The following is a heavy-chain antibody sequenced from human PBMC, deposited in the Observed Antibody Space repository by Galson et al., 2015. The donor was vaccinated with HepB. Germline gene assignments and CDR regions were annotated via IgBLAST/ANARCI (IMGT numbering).Heavy chain of an antibody. CDR3: VRDIVVVPAAHTTHDAFDI. V-gene: IGHV3-43*01. CDR1: GFTFDDYT. D-gene: IGHD2-2*01. CDR2: IGWDGGST. J-gene: IGHJ3*02. Sequence: SLRLSCAASGFTFDDYTMHWVRQAPGKGLEWVSLIGWDGGSTYYADSVKGRFTISRDNSKNSLYLQMNSLRTEDTALYYCVRDIVVVPAAHTTHDAFDIWGQGTMVTVSS.